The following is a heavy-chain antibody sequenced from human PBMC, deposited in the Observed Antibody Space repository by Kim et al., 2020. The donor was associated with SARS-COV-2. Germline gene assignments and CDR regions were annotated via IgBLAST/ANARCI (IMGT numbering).Heavy chain of an antibody. CDR1: GYTFTSYA. CDR2: INAGNGNT. Sequence: ASVKVSCKASGYTFTSYAMHWVRQAPGQRLEWMGWINAGNGNTKYSQKFQGRVTITRDTSASTAYMELSSLRSEDTAVYYCARAPPGADATNHLRGMDVWGQGTTVTVSS. D-gene: IGHD2-2*01. V-gene: IGHV1-3*01. CDR3: ARAPPGADATNHLRGMDV. J-gene: IGHJ6*02.